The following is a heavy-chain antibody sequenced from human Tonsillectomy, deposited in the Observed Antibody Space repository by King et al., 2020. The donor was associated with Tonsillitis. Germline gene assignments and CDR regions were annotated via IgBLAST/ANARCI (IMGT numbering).Heavy chain of an antibody. V-gene: IGHV3-74*01. D-gene: IGHD3-22*01. CDR3: ASPDYYDGGDAFDI. J-gene: IGHJ3*02. Sequence: VQLVESGGGLVQPGGSLRLSCAASGFTFSSYWMHWVRQAPGKGLVWVSRINSDGSSTSYADSVKGRFTISRDNAKNTLYLQMNSLRAEDTAVYYCASPDYYDGGDAFDIWGQGTMVTVSS. CDR1: GFTFSSYW. CDR2: INSDGSST.